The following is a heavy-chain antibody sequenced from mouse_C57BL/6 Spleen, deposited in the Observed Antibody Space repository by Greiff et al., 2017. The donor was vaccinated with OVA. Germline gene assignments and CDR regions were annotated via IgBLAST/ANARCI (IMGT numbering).Heavy chain of an antibody. J-gene: IGHJ4*01. CDR2: IYPSDSET. CDR3: ARSLTGAMDY. CDR1: GYTFTSYW. V-gene: IGHV1-61*01. Sequence: QVQLKQPGAELVRPGSSVKLSCKASGYTFTSYWMDWVKQRPGQGLEWIGNIYPSDSETHYNQKFKDKATLTVDKSSSTAYMQLSSLTSEDSAVYYCARSLTGAMDYWGQGTSVTVSS.